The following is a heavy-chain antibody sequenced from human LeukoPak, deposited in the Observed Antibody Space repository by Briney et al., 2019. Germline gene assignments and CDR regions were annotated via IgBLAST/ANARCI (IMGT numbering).Heavy chain of an antibody. V-gene: IGHV3-11*01. CDR1: GFTFSDYN. CDR2: ISRSGSTK. J-gene: IGHJ4*02. Sequence: GGSLRLSCAASGFTFSDYNMRWIRQAPGKGLEWVSSISRSGSTKYYADSVKGRFTISRDNAKNSLFLQMNSLRAEDTAVYYCARASSSRITKIVVVFTSYYFDYWGQGALVTVSS. CDR3: ARASSSRITKIVVVFTSYYFDY. D-gene: IGHD3-22*01.